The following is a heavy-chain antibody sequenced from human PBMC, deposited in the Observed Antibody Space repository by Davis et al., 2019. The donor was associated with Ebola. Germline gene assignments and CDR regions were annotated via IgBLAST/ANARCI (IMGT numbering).Heavy chain of an antibody. D-gene: IGHD2/OR15-2a*01. V-gene: IGHV3-23*01. CDR1: GFTFGSYA. CDR2: ISGSGGST. Sequence: GESLKISCAASGFTFGSYAMSWVRQAPGKGLEWVSAISGSGGSTYYADSVKGRFTISRDNSKNTLYLQMNSLRAEDTAVYYCAKGPSLYYFDYWGQGTLVTVSS. CDR3: AKGPSLYYFDY. J-gene: IGHJ4*02.